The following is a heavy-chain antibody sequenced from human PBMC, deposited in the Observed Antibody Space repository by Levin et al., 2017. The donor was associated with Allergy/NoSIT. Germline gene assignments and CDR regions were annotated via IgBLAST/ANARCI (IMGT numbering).Heavy chain of an antibody. D-gene: IGHD3-3*02. Sequence: GGSLRLSCAASGFTSSGSAMHWVRQASGKGLEWIGRIRSKAKNYATEYAASVKGRFAISRDDSKNTAYLQMNSLKTEDTAVYYCTRRDDSIVADFDYWGQGTLVTVSS. CDR2: IRSKAKNYAT. CDR3: TRRDDSIVADFDY. CDR1: GFTSSGSA. V-gene: IGHV3-73*01. J-gene: IGHJ4*02.